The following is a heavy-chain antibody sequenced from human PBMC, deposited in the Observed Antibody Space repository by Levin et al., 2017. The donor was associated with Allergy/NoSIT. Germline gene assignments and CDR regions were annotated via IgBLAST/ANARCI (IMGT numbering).Heavy chain of an antibody. V-gene: IGHV3-23*01. CDR1: GFTFSAYA. J-gene: IGHJ4*02. CDR3: AKDLRGFDPPKVLDY. CDR2: ISGRGATT. D-gene: IGHD3-9*01. Sequence: GGSLRLSCAASGFTFSAYAMNWDRQAPGKGMEWVSAISGRGATTYYADSVKGGFTISRDNSKKTLYLQMNSLRAEDPAVNYCAKDLRGFDPPKVLDYSGQGTLVTVSS.